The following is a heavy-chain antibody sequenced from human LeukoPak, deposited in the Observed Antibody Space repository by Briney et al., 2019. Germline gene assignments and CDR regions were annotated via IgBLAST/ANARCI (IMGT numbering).Heavy chain of an antibody. J-gene: IGHJ4*02. V-gene: IGHV4-59*01. CDR3: ARSEIEVPGKPFDN. CDR1: GGSISHYC. D-gene: IGHD6-19*01. Sequence: SETLSLTCTVSGGSISHYCWNWIRQPPGKGLEWIGYICYTGSTDYNPSLKSRVTISLDTSKKQFSLKLSSVTAADTAVYYCARSEIEVPGKPFDNWGQGTLVSVSS. CDR2: ICYTGST.